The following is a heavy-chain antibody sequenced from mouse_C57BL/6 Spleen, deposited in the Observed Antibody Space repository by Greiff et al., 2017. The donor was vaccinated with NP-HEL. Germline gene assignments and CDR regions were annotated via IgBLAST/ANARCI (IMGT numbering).Heavy chain of an antibody. CDR2: ISSGGDYI. CDR3: TREANYYGSSYVWYFDV. V-gene: IGHV5-9-1*02. CDR1: GFTFSSCA. J-gene: IGHJ1*03. Sequence: EVMLVESGEGLVKPGGSLKLSCAASGFTFSSCAMSWVRQTPEKRLEWVAYISSGGDYIYYADTVKGRFTISRDNARNTLYLQMSSLKSEDTAMYYCTREANYYGSSYVWYFDVWGTGTTVTVSS. D-gene: IGHD1-1*01.